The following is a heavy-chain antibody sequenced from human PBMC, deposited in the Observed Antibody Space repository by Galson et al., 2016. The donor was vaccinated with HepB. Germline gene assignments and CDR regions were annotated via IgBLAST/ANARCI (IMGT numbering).Heavy chain of an antibody. V-gene: IGHV3-64D*09. CDR3: LTSVAGDGAFDV. Sequence: SLRLSCAASGFTFNSFAMHWVRRAPGKGLQYVSAIANHGRSTFYADSVKGRFTISRDNVKSAVFLQTNSLRLEDTAIYYCLTSVAGDGAFDVWGQGTVVSVSA. J-gene: IGHJ3*01. CDR2: IANHGRST. CDR1: GFTFNSFA. D-gene: IGHD5-24*01.